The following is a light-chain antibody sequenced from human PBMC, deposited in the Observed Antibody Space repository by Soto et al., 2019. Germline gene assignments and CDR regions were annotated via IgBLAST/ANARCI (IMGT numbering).Light chain of an antibody. V-gene: IGLV2-14*01. CDR1: SNDVGGYDY. J-gene: IGLJ1*01. CDR3: SSYTTTSTYV. CDR2: EVT. Sequence: QSAVTQPASVSGSPGQSITISCTGTSNDVGGYDYVSWYQQHPGKAPKFMIYEVTNRPSGVSHRFSGSKSGNTASLTISVLQAEDEADYYCSSYTTTSTYVFGTGTKVTVL.